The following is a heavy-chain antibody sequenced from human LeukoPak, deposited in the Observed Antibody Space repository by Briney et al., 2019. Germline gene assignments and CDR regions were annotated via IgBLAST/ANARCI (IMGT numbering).Heavy chain of an antibody. J-gene: IGHJ4*02. CDR2: ITTSSSTI. V-gene: IGHV3-48*02. D-gene: IGHD2/OR15-2a*01. CDR1: GFSISNYG. Sequence: GGSLRLSCAGSGFSISNYGMNWVRQAPGKGLEWISYITTSSSTIHYADSVKGRFTISRDNAKNSLYLQMNSLRDEDTAVYYCARGATNMAYFDCWGQGTLVTVSS. CDR3: ARGATNMAYFDC.